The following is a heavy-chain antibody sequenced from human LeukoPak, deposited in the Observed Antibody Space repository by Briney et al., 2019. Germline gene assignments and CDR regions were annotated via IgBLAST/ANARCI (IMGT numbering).Heavy chain of an antibody. J-gene: IGHJ5*02. CDR1: GGSISSYY. V-gene: IGHV4-59*08. D-gene: IGHD1-1*01. CDR3: ARGRGYFDP. CDR2: IYYSGST. Sequence: SETLSLTCTVSGGSISSYYWSWIRQPPGKGLEWIGYIYYSGSTYYNPSLKSRVTISVDTSKNQFSLKLSSVTAADTAVYYCARGRGYFDPWGQGTLVTVSS.